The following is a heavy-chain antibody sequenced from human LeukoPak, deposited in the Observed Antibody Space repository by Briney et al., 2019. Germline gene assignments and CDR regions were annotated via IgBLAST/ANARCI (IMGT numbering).Heavy chain of an antibody. Sequence: SEALSLTCTVSGGSISSDYWSWIRQSPGKGLEWIGYIYYSGTTSYNPSLKSRVTISLDTSKNQFSLKLSSVTAADTAVYYCARRNYGDDDHYFDHWGQGTLVTVSS. CDR2: IYYSGTT. V-gene: IGHV4-59*01. J-gene: IGHJ4*02. D-gene: IGHD4-17*01. CDR3: ARRNYGDDDHYFDH. CDR1: GGSISSDY.